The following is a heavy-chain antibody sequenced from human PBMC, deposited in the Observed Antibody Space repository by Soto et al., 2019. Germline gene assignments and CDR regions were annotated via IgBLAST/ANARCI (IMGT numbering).Heavy chain of an antibody. CDR1: GYTFTSYY. D-gene: IGHD3-9*01. Sequence: ASVKVSCKASGYTFTSYYMHWVRQAPGQGLEWMGIINPSGGSTSYAQKFQGRVTMTRDTSTSTVYMELSSLRSEDTAVYYCARVVDYDILTGYALLPDYWGQGTLVTVSS. CDR3: ARVVDYDILTGYALLPDY. CDR2: INPSGGST. J-gene: IGHJ4*02. V-gene: IGHV1-46*03.